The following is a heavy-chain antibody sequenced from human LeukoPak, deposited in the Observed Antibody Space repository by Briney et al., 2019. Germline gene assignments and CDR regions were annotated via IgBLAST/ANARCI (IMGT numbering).Heavy chain of an antibody. CDR1: GFTFSTYG. J-gene: IGHJ4*02. CDR2: ISSRSSYI. Sequence: GGTLRLSCAASGFTFSTYGMSWVRQAPGKGLEWVSSISSRSSYIYYADSVKGRFTISRDNAKNSLYLQMNSLRAEDTAVYYCARDGGTYYYDSSGYYYFDYWGQGTLVTVSS. V-gene: IGHV3-21*01. CDR3: ARDGGTYYYDSSGYYYFDY. D-gene: IGHD3-22*01.